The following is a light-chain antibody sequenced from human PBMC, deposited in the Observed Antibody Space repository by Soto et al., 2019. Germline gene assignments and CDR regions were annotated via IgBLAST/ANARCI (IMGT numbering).Light chain of an antibody. V-gene: IGKV3-15*01. CDR3: QQYDDWPLT. CDR2: RAT. Sequence: EIVMTQSPATLSVSPGERATLSCRASQSVISNLAWYQHKPGQAPRLLIYRATARAAGIPARFGGSGSGTEFTLTISSLQSEDFAIYYCQQYDDWPLTFSQGTKVEIK. J-gene: IGKJ1*01. CDR1: QSVISN.